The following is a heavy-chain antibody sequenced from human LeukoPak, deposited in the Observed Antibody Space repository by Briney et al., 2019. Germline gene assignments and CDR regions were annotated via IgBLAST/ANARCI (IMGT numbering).Heavy chain of an antibody. D-gene: IGHD3-10*01. Sequence: ASVKVSCKASGYTFTSYGISWVRQAPGQGLEWMGWISANNGNTNYAQKLQGRVTMTTDTSTSTAYMELRSLRSDDTAVYYCAREARTYASGSYLEIWGQGTLVTVSS. CDR2: ISANNGNT. V-gene: IGHV1-18*01. CDR1: GYTFTSYG. CDR3: AREARTYASGSYLEI. J-gene: IGHJ4*02.